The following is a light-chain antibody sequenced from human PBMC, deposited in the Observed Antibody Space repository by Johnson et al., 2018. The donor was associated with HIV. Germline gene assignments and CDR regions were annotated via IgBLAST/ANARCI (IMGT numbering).Light chain of an antibody. J-gene: IGLJ1*01. CDR3: GTWDSSLSAHV. Sequence: QSILTQPPSVSAAPGQKVTISCSGSSSNIGNNFVSWFRQLPLRAPKVLIYDNNKRPSGIPDRFSGSKSGTSATLGITGLQTGDEADYYCGTWDSSLSAHVFGTGTKVTVL. V-gene: IGLV1-51*01. CDR2: DNN. CDR1: SSNIGNNF.